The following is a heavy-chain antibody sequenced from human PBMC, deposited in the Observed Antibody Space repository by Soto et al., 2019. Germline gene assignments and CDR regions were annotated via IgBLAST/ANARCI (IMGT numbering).Heavy chain of an antibody. CDR2: IYSGETT. CDR1: GVNVNSDY. D-gene: IGHD4-17*01. Sequence: VWSLSLSFAASGVNVNSDYMNWVRQTPGKGLEWVASIYSGETTYYADSLRGRFTISSDKSKNTLYFQLSSLRIEETAVFYCTRDGRGLGIRSLFEYWGQGVLVTVPS. J-gene: IGHJ4*02. V-gene: IGHV3-53*01. CDR3: TRDGRGLGIRSLFEY.